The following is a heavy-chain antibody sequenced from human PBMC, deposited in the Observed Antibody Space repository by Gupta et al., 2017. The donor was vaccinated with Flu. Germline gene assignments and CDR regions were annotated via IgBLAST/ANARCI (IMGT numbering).Heavy chain of an antibody. V-gene: IGHV3-7*01. D-gene: IGHD3-10*01. J-gene: IGHJ4*02. CDR1: GFTFSDSW. CDR2: INQDGSTK. CDR3: ARNRGWEQFDY. Sequence: EVQLVESGGGLVQPGGSLRLSCAASGFTFSDSWMNWVRQAPGKGVECVANINQDGSTKNYVDSLKGRFTVSRDNAKNSLYLQMDSLRAEDTAVYFCARNRGWEQFDYWGQGTLVTVSS.